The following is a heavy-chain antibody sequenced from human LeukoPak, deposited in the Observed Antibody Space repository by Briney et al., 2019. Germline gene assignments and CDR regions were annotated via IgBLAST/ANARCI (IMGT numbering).Heavy chain of an antibody. CDR1: GDSINSLDL. V-gene: IGHV4-4*02. D-gene: IGHD4-17*01. CDR3: ATTVTTSDRQLYYYYYGMDV. CDR2: INHSGST. J-gene: IGHJ6*02. Sequence: SETLSLTCTVSGDSINSLDLWSWVRQPPGKGLEWIGEINHSGSTNYNPSLKSRVTISVDTSKNQFSLKLSSVTAADTAVYYCATTVTTSDRQLYYYYYGMDVWGQGTTVTVSS.